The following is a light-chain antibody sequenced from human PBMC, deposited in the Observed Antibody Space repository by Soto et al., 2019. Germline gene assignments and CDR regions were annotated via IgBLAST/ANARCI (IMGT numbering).Light chain of an antibody. Sequence: IQMTQSPSSLSASVGDSVTITCRASQSISNLLNWYQQRPGKAPKLLIYAASSLHSGVPSRFSGSGSGTDCSLTISSLQPEDFATYYCQQTNGSPLTFGGGTKVEIK. CDR1: QSISNL. CDR3: QQTNGSPLT. J-gene: IGKJ4*01. CDR2: AAS. V-gene: IGKV1-39*01.